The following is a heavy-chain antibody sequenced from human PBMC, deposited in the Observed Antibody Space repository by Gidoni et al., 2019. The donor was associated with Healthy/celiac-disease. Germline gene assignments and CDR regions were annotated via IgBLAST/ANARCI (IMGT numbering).Heavy chain of an antibody. V-gene: IGHV3-33*01. CDR2: IWYDGSNK. J-gene: IGHJ4*02. CDR3: ARGDYSGYDLPLEEIDY. Sequence: QVQLVESGGGVVQPGRSLRLSCAASGFTFSSDGMHWVRQAPGKGLEWLAVIWYDGSNKYYADSVKGRFTISRDNSKNTLYLQMNSLRAEDTAVYYCARGDYSGYDLPLEEIDYWGQGTLVTVSS. D-gene: IGHD5-12*01. CDR1: GFTFSSDG.